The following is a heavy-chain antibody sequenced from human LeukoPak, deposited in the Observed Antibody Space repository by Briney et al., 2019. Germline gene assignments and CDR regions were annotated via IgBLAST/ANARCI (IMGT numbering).Heavy chain of an antibody. CDR3: AKDGATMGYYFDY. D-gene: IGHD5-12*01. J-gene: IGHJ4*02. CDR1: GFTFSSHA. Sequence: GRSLRLSCAASGFTFSSHAMHWVRQAPGKGLEWVAVISYDGGDSVYAESVKGRFTISRDNSKNTLYLQMNSLRTEDTAVYYCAKDGATMGYYFDYWGQRTLVTVSS. V-gene: IGHV3-30*18. CDR2: ISYDGGDS.